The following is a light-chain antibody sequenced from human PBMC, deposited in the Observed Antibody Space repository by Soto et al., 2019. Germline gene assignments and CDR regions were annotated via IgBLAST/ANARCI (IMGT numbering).Light chain of an antibody. CDR2: DVT. CDR1: SSDVGGYNY. V-gene: IGLV2-14*03. CDR3: SSYTSSTTPHV. Sequence: QSVLTQPASVSGSPGQSITISCTGTSSDVGGYNYVSWYQHYPGKAPKLMIYDVTKRPSGVSNRFSGSKSGNTASLTISGLQAEDEVDYSCSSYTSSTTPHVFGTGTKVPVL. J-gene: IGLJ1*01.